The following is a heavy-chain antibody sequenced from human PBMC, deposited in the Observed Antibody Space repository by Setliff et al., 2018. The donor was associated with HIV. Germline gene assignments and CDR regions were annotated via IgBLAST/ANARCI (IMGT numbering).Heavy chain of an antibody. CDR2: ISPNFGHT. V-gene: IGHV1-18*04. CDR3: ARLGSGWSDSYYYAMEI. Sequence: ASVKVSCKASGYTFTTYGISWVRQAPGHGLEWMGWISPNFGHTKYAQNFLDRVTMTIDTATSRAYMELGSLRSDDTAVYFCARLGSGWSDSYYYAMEIWGQGNTVNVS. CDR1: GYTFTTYG. J-gene: IGHJ6*01. D-gene: IGHD6-19*01.